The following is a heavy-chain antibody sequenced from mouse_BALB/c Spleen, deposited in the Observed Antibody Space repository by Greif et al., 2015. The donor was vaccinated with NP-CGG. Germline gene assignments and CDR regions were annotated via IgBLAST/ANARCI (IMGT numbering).Heavy chain of an antibody. V-gene: IGHV5-12-2*01. CDR1: GLTFSSYT. J-gene: IGHJ4*01. D-gene: IGHD2-1*01. CDR3: ARHFPYGNYGLDY. CDR2: ISNGGGST. Sequence: EVKLVESGGGLVQPGGSLKLSCAASGLTFSSYTMSWVRQTPEKRLEWVAYISNGGGSTYYPDTVKGRFTISRDNAKNTLYLQMSSLKSEDTAMYYCARHFPYGNYGLDYWGQGTSVTVSS.